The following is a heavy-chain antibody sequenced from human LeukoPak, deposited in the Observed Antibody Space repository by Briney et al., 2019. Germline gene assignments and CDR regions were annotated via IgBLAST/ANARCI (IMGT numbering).Heavy chain of an antibody. CDR1: GFTFSSYS. CDR3: ARDYGGSSPFDY. V-gene: IGHV3-21*01. D-gene: IGHD4-23*01. Sequence: GGSLRLSCAASGFTFSSYSMNWVRQAPGKGLEWVSSISSSTSYIYYADSVKGRFTISRDNAKNSLYLHMNSLRAEDTAVYYCARDYGGSSPFDYWGQGTLVTVSS. CDR2: ISSSTSYI. J-gene: IGHJ4*02.